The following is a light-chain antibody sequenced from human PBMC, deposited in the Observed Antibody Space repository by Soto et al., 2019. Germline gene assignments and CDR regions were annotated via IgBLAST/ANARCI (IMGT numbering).Light chain of an antibody. Sequence: IRMSQSPSTLSGSVVDRVTITCMDSQTISSWLAWYQQKPGKAPRLLIYKASTLKSGVPSRFSGSGSGTEFTLTISSLQPDDFATYYCQHYSSYSEAFGQGTKVDIK. CDR2: KAS. CDR3: QHYSSYSEA. CDR1: QTISSW. V-gene: IGKV1-5*03. J-gene: IGKJ1*01.